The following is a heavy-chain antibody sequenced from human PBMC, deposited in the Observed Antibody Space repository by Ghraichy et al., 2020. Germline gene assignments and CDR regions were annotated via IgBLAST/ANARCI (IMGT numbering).Heavy chain of an antibody. J-gene: IGHJ3*02. D-gene: IGHD6-25*01. CDR2: IFYVGNT. V-gene: IGHV4-39*01. CDR1: GGSISSSNYY. Sequence: SETLSLTCTVSGGSISSSNYYWGWIRQPPGKGLEWIGSIFYVGNTYYSPSLKSRVTVSVDTSKNQFSLRLSSVTAADTSIYYCVRHTRRAARDAFDMWGQGTMVTVSS. CDR3: VRHTRRAARDAFDM.